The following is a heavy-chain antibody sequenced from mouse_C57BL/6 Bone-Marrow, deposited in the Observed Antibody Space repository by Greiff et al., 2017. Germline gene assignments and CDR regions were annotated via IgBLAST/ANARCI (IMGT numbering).Heavy chain of an antibody. V-gene: IGHV1-55*01. D-gene: IGHD1-1*02. CDR1: GYTFTSYW. J-gene: IGHJ4*01. Sequence: VQLQPPGAELVKPGASVQMSCKASGYTFTSYWITWVKQRPGQGLEWIGDIYPGSGSTNYNEKFKSKAPLTVDPSYSTAYLQLSSRTSEDSAVYDCARVDYCDAMYYWGQGTSVTVSS. CDR2: IYPGSGST. CDR3: ARVDYCDAMYY.